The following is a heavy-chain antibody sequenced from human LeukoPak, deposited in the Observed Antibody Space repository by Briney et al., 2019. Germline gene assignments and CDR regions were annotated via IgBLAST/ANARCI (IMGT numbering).Heavy chain of an antibody. V-gene: IGHV3-11*04. CDR2: ISSGSGSTI. CDR3: VRDLRSADY. D-gene: IGHD3-10*02. CDR1: GFTLNDCY. J-gene: IGHJ4*02. Sequence: PGESLRLSCAASGFTLNDCYMSWIRQAPGKGLEWVSYISSGSGSTIHYADSVKGRFTISRDNAKNTLYLQMNSLRAEDTAVYYCVRDLRSADYWGQGTLVIVSS.